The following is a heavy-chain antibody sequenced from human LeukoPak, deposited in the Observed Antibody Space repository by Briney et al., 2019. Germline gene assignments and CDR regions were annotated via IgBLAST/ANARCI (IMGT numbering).Heavy chain of an antibody. CDR1: GGSISTYY. Sequence: PSETLSLTCTVSGGSISTYYWSWIRQPPGKGLEWIGFIHNSGRTNYNPSLKSRVTISVDTSKNQFSLKLSSVTAADTAVYFCAREPQLHDLTDWFDPWGQGTLVTVSS. CDR2: IHNSGRT. J-gene: IGHJ5*02. V-gene: IGHV4-59*01. CDR3: AREPQLHDLTDWFDP. D-gene: IGHD5-24*01.